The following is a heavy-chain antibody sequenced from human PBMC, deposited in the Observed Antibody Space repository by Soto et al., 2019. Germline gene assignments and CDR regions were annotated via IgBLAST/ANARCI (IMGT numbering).Heavy chain of an antibody. CDR2: IYYSGST. CDR3: ARDCSGGSCYSEHAFDI. V-gene: IGHV4-31*03. Sequence: QVQLQESGPGLVKPSQTLSLTCTVSGGSISSGGYYWSWIPQHPVKGLEWIGYIYYSGSTYYNPSIKSRVTISVDTSKNQFSLKLSSVTAADTAVYYCARDCSGGSCYSEHAFDIWGQGTMVTVSS. CDR1: GGSISSGGYY. D-gene: IGHD2-15*01. J-gene: IGHJ3*02.